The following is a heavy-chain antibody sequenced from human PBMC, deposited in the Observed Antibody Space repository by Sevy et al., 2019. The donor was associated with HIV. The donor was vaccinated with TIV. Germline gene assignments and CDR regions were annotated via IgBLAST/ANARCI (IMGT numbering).Heavy chain of an antibody. CDR1: GYTFSDYY. Sequence: ASVKVSCKAYGYTFSDYYMHWERQAPGQGLEWMGWINPNRGGTNYAHKFQGRVTMTRDTSISTAYMELSSLRSDDTAIYYCARGMSAYLLANGMDVWGQGTTVTVSS. D-gene: IGHD3-3*01. J-gene: IGHJ6*02. CDR2: INPNRGGT. CDR3: ARGMSAYLLANGMDV. V-gene: IGHV1-2*07.